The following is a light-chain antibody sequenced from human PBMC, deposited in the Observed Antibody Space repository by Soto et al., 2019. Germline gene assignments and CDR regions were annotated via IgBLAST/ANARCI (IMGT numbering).Light chain of an antibody. J-gene: IGKJ3*01. V-gene: IGKV3D-20*02. CDR3: QLRSDWLFS. CDR1: QSVSSSY. CDR2: GAS. Sequence: EIVLTQSPGTLSLSPGERATLSCRASQSVSSSYLAWYQQKPGQAPRLLMYGASYRATGIPDRFSGSGSGTDFTLTISRLEPEDFAVYYCQLRSDWLFSFGPGTTVEMK.